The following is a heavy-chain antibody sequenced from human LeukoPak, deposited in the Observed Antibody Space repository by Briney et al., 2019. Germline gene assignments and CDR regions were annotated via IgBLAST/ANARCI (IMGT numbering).Heavy chain of an antibody. Sequence: GGSLRLSCAASGFTFSSYAMSWVRQAPGKGLEWVSDINGSGGSTYYADSVKGRFTISRDNSNNTLYLQMNSLRAEDTAVYYCAKEGRYSSSWQYYFDYWGQGTLVTVSS. D-gene: IGHD6-13*01. V-gene: IGHV3-23*01. CDR1: GFTFSSYA. J-gene: IGHJ4*02. CDR3: AKEGRYSSSWQYYFDY. CDR2: INGSGGST.